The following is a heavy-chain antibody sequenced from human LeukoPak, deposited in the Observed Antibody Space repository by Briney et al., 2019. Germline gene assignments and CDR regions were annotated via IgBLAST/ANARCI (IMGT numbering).Heavy chain of an antibody. Sequence: PSETLSLTCTVSSGSISSGDYYWSWIRQPPGKGLEWIGYIYYSGSTYYNPSLKSRVTISVDTSKNQFSLKLSSVTGADTAVYYCATRPFLGYCSSTSCYYSRNSVDYWGQGTLVTVSS. J-gene: IGHJ4*02. V-gene: IGHV4-30-4*08. CDR2: IYYSGST. CDR3: ATRPFLGYCSSTSCYYSRNSVDY. CDR1: SGSISSGDYY. D-gene: IGHD2-2*01.